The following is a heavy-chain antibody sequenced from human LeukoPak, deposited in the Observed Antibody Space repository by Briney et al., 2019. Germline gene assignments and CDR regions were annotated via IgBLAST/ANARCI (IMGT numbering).Heavy chain of an antibody. V-gene: IGHV4-34*01. CDR3: APPGDETFDY. CDR1: GGSFNDYS. J-gene: IGHJ4*02. CDR2: INHGGST. Sequence: SETLSLTCAVYGGSFNDYSWTWIRQPPGKGLEWIGEINHGGSTNYNPSLKSRVTISVDTSKNQFSLKLSSVTAADTAVYYCAPPGDETFDYWGQGTLVTVSS.